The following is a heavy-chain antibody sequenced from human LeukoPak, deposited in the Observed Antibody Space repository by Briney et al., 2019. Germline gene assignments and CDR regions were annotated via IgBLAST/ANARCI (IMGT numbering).Heavy chain of an antibody. D-gene: IGHD5-12*01. Sequence: ASVKVSCKASGYTFTSYDINWVRQATGQGLEWMGWMNPNSSSTGYAQKFQGRVTMTRDTSISTAYMELSRLRSDDTAVYYCANGGGGYSDLDYWGQGTLVTVSS. CDR1: GYTFTSYD. CDR2: MNPNSSST. J-gene: IGHJ4*02. V-gene: IGHV1-8*01. CDR3: ANGGGGYSDLDY.